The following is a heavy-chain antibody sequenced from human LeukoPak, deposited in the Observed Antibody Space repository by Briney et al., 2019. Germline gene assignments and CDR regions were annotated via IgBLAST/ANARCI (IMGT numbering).Heavy chain of an antibody. CDR2: INHSGST. V-gene: IGHV4-34*01. CDR3: ARDCSSFWPYGVDV. D-gene: IGHD2-15*01. CDR1: GGSFSGYY. Sequence: SETLSLTCAVYGGSFSGYYWSWIRQPPGKGLEWIGEINHSGSTNYNPSLKSRVTMSVDASKNQFSLKLSSVTAADPAVYYCARDCSSFWPYGVDVWGHGTTVTVSS. J-gene: IGHJ6*02.